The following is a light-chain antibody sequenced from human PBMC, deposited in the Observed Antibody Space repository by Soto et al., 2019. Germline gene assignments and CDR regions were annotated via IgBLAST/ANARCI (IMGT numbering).Light chain of an antibody. CDR3: QQRSNWPPVT. J-gene: IGKJ4*01. CDR2: DAS. CDR1: QSINRH. Sequence: EILLTQSPATLSLSPVERATLSCRASQSINRHLAWYRQKPGQAPRLLIYDASNRATGIPARFSGSGSGTDFTLTISSLEPEDFGVYYCQQRSNWPPVTFGGGTKVDIK. V-gene: IGKV3-11*01.